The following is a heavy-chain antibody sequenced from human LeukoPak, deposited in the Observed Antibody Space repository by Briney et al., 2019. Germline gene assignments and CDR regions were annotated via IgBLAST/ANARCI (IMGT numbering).Heavy chain of an antibody. CDR2: TYYRSKWYN. CDR1: GDSVSSNSAA. J-gene: IGHJ3*02. CDR3: ATTVETGDAFDI. V-gene: IGHV6-1*01. Sequence: PSQTLSLTCAISGDSVSSNSAAWNWIRQSPSRGLEWLGRTYYRSKWYNDYAVSVRSRITINPDTSKNLFSLQLNSVTPEDTAEYYCATTVETGDAFDIWGPGTRVTVSS. D-gene: IGHD1-1*01.